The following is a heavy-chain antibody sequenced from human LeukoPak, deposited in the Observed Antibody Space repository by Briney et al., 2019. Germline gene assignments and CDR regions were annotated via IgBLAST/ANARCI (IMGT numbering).Heavy chain of an antibody. V-gene: IGHV3-23*01. CDR2: ISGSAGGT. Sequence: GGSLRLSCGVSGITLSNYGMSWVRQAPGKGLEWVAGISGSAGGTNYADSVKGRFTISRDNSKNTLHLQMNRLRAEDTAVYFCAKRGVVIRVILVGFHKEAYYFDSWGQGALVTVSS. CDR1: GITLSNYG. CDR3: AKRGVVIRVILVGFHKEAYYFDS. D-gene: IGHD3-22*01. J-gene: IGHJ4*02.